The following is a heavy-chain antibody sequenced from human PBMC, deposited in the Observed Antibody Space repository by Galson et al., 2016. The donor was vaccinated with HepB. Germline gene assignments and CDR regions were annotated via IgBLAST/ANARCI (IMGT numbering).Heavy chain of an antibody. J-gene: IGHJ4*02. CDR1: GGSINTDGSNNIYY. CDR2: LYATGST. V-gene: IGHV4-4*07. Sequence: EPLSLTCTVSGGSINTDGSNNIYYWSWIRQSAGKGLEWIGRLYATGSTVYNPSLRSRVTMSIDTAKNQFSLRLTSVTAADTAVYYCARASTALFDYWGQGILVTVSS. CDR3: ARASTALFDY. D-gene: IGHD4-11*01.